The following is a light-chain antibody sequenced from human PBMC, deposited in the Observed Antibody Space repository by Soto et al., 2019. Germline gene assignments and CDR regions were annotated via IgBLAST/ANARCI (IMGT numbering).Light chain of an antibody. CDR1: QSISSY. Sequence: DIQMTQSPSSLSASVGDRVTNTCRTSQSISSYLNWYQQKPGKAPKLLIYAASSLQSGVPSRFSGSGSWTDFTLTISSLQPEDFATYYCQQSYSTPPWTFGQGTKVDIK. CDR3: QQSYSTPPWT. J-gene: IGKJ1*01. CDR2: AAS. V-gene: IGKV1-39*01.